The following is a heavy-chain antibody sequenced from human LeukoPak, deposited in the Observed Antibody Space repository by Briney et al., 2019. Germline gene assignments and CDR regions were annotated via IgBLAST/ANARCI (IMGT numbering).Heavy chain of an antibody. CDR2: IYPADSDT. D-gene: IGHD2-2*01. V-gene: IGHV5-51*01. J-gene: IGHJ5*02. Sequence: GESLKISCKGSGYSFASFWIGWVRQMPGKGLEWMGVIYPADSDTRYGPSFQGQVTISADKSTSTAYLQWSTLKASDTAIYYCARQSAAAQYTNWFDPWGQGTLVTVSS. CDR3: ARQSAAAQYTNWFDP. CDR1: GYSFASFW.